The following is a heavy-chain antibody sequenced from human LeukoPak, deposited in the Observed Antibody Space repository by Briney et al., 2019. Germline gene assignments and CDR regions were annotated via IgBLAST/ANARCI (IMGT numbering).Heavy chain of an antibody. Sequence: TGESLKISCKASGYSFTTYWIARVRQMPGKGLEWMGSIYPGDSDTKYSPSFQGQVTISADKSITTAYLQWSSLKASDTAIYYCAVNYGSSSYSYDYWGQGILVTVSS. D-gene: IGHD3-22*01. CDR1: GYSFTTYW. CDR2: IYPGDSDT. CDR3: AVNYGSSSYSYDY. V-gene: IGHV5-51*01. J-gene: IGHJ4*02.